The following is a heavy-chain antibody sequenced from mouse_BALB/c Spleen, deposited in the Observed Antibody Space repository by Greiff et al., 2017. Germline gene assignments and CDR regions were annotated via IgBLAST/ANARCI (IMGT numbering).Heavy chain of an antibody. CDR3: AGGNYPYYFDY. D-gene: IGHD2-1*01. V-gene: IGHV1-80*01. CDR2: IYPGDGDT. J-gene: IGHJ2*01. CDR1: GYAFSSYW. Sequence: VMLVESGAELVRPGSSVKISCKASGYAFSSYWMNWVKQRPGQGLEWIGQIYPGDGDTNYNGKFKGKATLTADKSSSTAYMQLSSLTSEDSAVYFCAGGNYPYYFDYWGQGTTLTVSS.